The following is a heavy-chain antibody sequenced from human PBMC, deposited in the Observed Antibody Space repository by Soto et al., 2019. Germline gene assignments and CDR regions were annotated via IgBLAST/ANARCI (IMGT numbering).Heavy chain of an antibody. D-gene: IGHD3-22*01. Sequence: EVQLVESGGGLVQPGGSLRLSCAASGFTVSSNYMSWVRQAPGKGLEWVSVIYSGDSTYYADSVKGRFTISRHNSKNTLYLQMNSLRAEDTAVYYCARDPYYDSSGYLASYGMDVWGQGTTVTVSS. CDR1: GFTVSSNY. V-gene: IGHV3-53*04. CDR2: IYSGDST. J-gene: IGHJ6*02. CDR3: ARDPYYDSSGYLASYGMDV.